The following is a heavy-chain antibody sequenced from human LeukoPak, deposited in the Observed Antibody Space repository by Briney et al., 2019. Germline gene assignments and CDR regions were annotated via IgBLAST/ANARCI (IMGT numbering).Heavy chain of an antibody. V-gene: IGHV3-23*01. CDR1: GFSFSTYS. CDR2: ITGSGANT. Sequence: GGSLTLSCAGSGFSFSTYSMNWVGQAPGKGLEWVSGITGSGANTYYADSVKGRFTISRDNSKNTLYLRMNCLRAEDTAVYYFYYYDSSGFYPQTKIDYWGQGTLVTVSS. D-gene: IGHD3-22*01. CDR3: YYYDSSGFYPQTKIDY. J-gene: IGHJ4*02.